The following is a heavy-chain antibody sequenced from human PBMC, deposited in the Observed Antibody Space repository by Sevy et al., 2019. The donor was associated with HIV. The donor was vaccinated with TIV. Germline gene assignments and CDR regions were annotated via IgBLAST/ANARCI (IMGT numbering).Heavy chain of an antibody. CDR3: ASKRGYSHGPFYY. CDR2: IHHTGGT. J-gene: IGHJ4*02. V-gene: IGHV4-30-4*01. Sequence: SETLSLTCTVSGGSITSSDSYWSWIRQSPEKGLEWIGYIHHTGGTYYNPFLKSRIAMSVDTSEKQFSLKLSFLTAADTAVYYCASKRGYSHGPFYYWGQGTLVTVSS. D-gene: IGHD5-12*01. CDR1: GGSITSSDSY.